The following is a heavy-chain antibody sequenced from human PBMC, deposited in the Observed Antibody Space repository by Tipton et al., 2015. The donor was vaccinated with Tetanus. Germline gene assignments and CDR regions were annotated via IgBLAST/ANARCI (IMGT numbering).Heavy chain of an antibody. CDR3: ARGSYDYFDY. D-gene: IGHD1-26*01. J-gene: IGHJ4*02. V-gene: IGHV4-34*01. CDR2: INHSGGT. Sequence: TLSLTCTVSGGSISSYYWSWIRQPPGKGLEWIGEINHSGGTNYNPSLKSRVTISVDTSKNQFSLKLSSVTAADTAVYYCARGSYDYFDYWGQGTLVTVSS. CDR1: GGSISSYY.